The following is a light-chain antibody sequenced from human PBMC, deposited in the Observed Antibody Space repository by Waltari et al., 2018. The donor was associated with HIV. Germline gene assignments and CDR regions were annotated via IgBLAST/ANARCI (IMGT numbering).Light chain of an antibody. CDR1: QTVTTK. CDR2: DAS. V-gene: IGKV1-39*01. Sequence: DIQMTQFPSSLSASVGDRVTITCRASQTVTTKLHWYQQKPGRAPKLLIYDASSFQNGVPSRFSGHESVTDFTRTIFCLQPDDFATYFGQQNYSHPLTFCPGTQVDVK. J-gene: IGKJ3*01. CDR3: QQNYSHPLT.